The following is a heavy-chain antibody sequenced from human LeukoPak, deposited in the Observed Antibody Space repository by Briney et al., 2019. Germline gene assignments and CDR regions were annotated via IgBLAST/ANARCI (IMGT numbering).Heavy chain of an antibody. D-gene: IGHD3-9*01. CDR3: ARDYSDILTGYSPLDY. Sequence: GGSLRLSCAASGFTFSSHEMNWVCQAPGEGLEWVSYISSSGSTIYYADSVKGRFTISRDNAKNSLYLQMNSLRAEDTAVYYCARDYSDILTGYSPLDYWGQGTLVTVSS. V-gene: IGHV3-48*03. J-gene: IGHJ4*02. CDR1: GFTFSSHE. CDR2: ISSSGSTI.